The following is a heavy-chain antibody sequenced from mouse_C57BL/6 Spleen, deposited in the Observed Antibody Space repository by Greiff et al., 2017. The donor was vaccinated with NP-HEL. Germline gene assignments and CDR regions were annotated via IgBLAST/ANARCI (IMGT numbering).Heavy chain of an antibody. CDR2: ISSGSSTI. CDR1: GFTFSDYG. J-gene: IGHJ3*01. Sequence: EVKLMESGGGLVKPGGSLKLSCAASGFTFSDYGMHWVRQAPEKGLEWVAYISSGSSTIYYADTVKGRFTISRDNAKNTLFLQMTSLRSEDTAMYYCAKAVGRAWFAYWGQGTLVTVSA. CDR3: AKAVGRAWFAY. D-gene: IGHD1-1*01. V-gene: IGHV5-17*01.